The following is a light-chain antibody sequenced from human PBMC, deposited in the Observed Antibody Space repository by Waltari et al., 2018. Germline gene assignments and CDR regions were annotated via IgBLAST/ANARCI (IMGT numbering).Light chain of an antibody. CDR1: RNLLYSPNNKDF. CDR3: QQYYDTPYT. J-gene: IGKJ2*01. CDR2: WAS. V-gene: IGKV4-1*01. Sequence: DIVMTPSPDSLVVSLGERATINCKSSRNLLYSPNNKDFLAWYQQKPGQPPKRLIYWASTRESGVPDRFTGSGSGTDLSLTISSLQAEDVAVYYCQQYYDTPYTFGQGTKLEIK.